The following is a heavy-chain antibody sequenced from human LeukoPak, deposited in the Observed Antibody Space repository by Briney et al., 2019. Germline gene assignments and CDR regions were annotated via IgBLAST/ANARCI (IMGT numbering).Heavy chain of an antibody. J-gene: IGHJ4*02. Sequence: GGSLRLSCAASGFSFINYAMSWVRQAPGKGLEWVSGISGSGGTTYYADSVKGRFTISRDNAKNSLYLQMNSLRAEDTAVYYCARTAVADYDFFDYWGQGTLVTVSS. D-gene: IGHD6-19*01. CDR1: GFSFINYA. CDR2: ISGSGGTT. V-gene: IGHV3-23*01. CDR3: ARTAVADYDFFDY.